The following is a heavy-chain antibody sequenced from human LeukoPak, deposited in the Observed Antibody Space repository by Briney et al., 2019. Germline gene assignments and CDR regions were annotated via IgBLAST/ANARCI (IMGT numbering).Heavy chain of an antibody. CDR1: GFTFSSYG. D-gene: IGHD3-22*01. CDR2: IYSGGST. J-gene: IGHJ4*02. CDR3: AKDPTHFRVWDDYDNTRLNY. Sequence: GGTLRLSCAASGFTFSSYGMSWVRQAPGKGLEWVSVIYSGGSTYYADSVKGRFTISRDNSKNTVYLQMNSLRAEDTAVYYCAKDPTHFRVWDDYDNTRLNYWGQGTLVTVSS. V-gene: IGHV3-66*01.